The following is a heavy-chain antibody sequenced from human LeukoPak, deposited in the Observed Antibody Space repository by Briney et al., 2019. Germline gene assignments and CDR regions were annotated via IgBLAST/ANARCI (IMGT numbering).Heavy chain of an antibody. D-gene: IGHD3-10*01. CDR2: INNDGSST. CDR1: GFTFANTW. CDR3: VIGGTYGSGS. V-gene: IGHV3-74*01. J-gene: IGHJ4*02. Sequence: GGSLRLSCAASGFTFANTWMHWVRHAPGKGLVWVSIINNDGSSTNYADSVKGRFTISRDNAKNTLYLQMNSPRDEDTAVYYCVIGGTYGSGSWGQGTLVTVSS.